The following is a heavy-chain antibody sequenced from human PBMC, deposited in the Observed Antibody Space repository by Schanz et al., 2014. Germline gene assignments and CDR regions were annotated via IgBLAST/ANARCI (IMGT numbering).Heavy chain of an antibody. J-gene: IGHJ4*02. Sequence: EVQLLESGGGLVQPGGSLRLSCAASGFTFSSYAMTWVRQAPGMGLEWVSVISWNSGTIGYADSVKGRFTISRDNAKNSLYLQMNSLRAEDTALYYCAASSGWHPSTDYWGQGTLVTVSA. CDR1: GFTFSSYA. V-gene: IGHV3-9*01. CDR2: ISWNSGTI. CDR3: AASSGWHPSTDY. D-gene: IGHD6-19*01.